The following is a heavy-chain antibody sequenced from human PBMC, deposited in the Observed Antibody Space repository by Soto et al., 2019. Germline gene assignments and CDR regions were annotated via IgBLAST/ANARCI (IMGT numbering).Heavy chain of an antibody. V-gene: IGHV1-69*13. CDR3: AWSVLLWFGYPPGPVGNFVY. CDR1: GGTFSSYA. Sequence: ASVKVSCKASGGTFSSYAISWVRQAPGQGLEWMGGIIPIFGTANYAQKFQGRVMITADESTSTAYMELSSLRSEDTAVYYCAWSVLLWFGYPPGPVGNFVYWGQGTLVTVSS. J-gene: IGHJ4*02. CDR2: IIPIFGTA. D-gene: IGHD3-10*01.